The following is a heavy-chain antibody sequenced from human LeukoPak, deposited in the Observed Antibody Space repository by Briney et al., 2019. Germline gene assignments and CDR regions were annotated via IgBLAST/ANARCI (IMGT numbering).Heavy chain of an antibody. D-gene: IGHD5-12*01. CDR1: GFTVSSNY. J-gene: IGHJ4*02. CDR2: IYSGGDS. CDR3: ARDWASSGYDFLPVY. V-gene: IGHV3-66*01. Sequence: AGSLRLSCAASGFTVSSNYMSWVRQAPGKGLEWVSIIYSGGDSYYADSVKGRFTISRDNSKNTLYLQMNSLRAEDTAVYYCARDWASSGYDFLPVYWGQGTLVTVPS.